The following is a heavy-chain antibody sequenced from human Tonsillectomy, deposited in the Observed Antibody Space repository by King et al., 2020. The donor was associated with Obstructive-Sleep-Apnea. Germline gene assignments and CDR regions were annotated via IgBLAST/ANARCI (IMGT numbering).Heavy chain of an antibody. V-gene: IGHV3-21*01. CDR3: ARDYEVATIISSGIHY. Sequence: DGQLVESGGGLVKPGGSLRLSCAASGFTFSSYSMNWVRQAPGKGLEWVSSISSSSSYIYYADSVKGRFTISRDNAKNSLYLQMNSLRAEDTAVYYCARDYEVATIISSGIHYWGQGTLVTVSS. D-gene: IGHD5-24*01. CDR1: GFTFSSYS. CDR2: ISSSSSYI. J-gene: IGHJ4*02.